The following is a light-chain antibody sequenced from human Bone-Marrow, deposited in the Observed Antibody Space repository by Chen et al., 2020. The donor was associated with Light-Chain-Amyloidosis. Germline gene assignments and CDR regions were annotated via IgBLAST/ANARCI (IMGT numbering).Light chain of an antibody. CDR1: NIGSTS. CDR2: DES. J-gene: IGLJ3*02. Sequence: SYVLTQPSSVSVAPGQTATIACGGNNIGSTSVHWYQQTPGQAPLLVVYDESHRPSGIPERLSGSKSGNTATLTISGVEAGDEADYYCQVWDRSSDRPVFGGGTKLTVL. V-gene: IGLV3-21*02. CDR3: QVWDRSSDRPV.